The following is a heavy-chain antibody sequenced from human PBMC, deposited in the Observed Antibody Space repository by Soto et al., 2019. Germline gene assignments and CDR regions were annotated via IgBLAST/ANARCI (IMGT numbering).Heavy chain of an antibody. D-gene: IGHD3-22*01. V-gene: IGHV1-18*01. Sequence: ASVKVSCKASGYTFTSYGISWVRQAPGQGLEWMGWISAYNGNTNYAQKLQGRVTMTTDTSTSTAYMELRSLRSDDTAVYYCARDPLEYYYDSSGYSVWFDPWGQGTLVTVSS. CDR1: GYTFTSYG. J-gene: IGHJ5*02. CDR2: ISAYNGNT. CDR3: ARDPLEYYYDSSGYSVWFDP.